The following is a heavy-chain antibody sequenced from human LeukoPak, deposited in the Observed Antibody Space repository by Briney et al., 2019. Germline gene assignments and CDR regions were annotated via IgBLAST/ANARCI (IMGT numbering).Heavy chain of an antibody. J-gene: IGHJ4*02. CDR1: GGSFSGYY. CDR3: ARDLYGSEQ. Sequence: PSETLSLTCAVYGGSFSGYYWSWIRQPPGKGLEWIGEINHSGSTNYNPSLKSRVTISVDTSKNQFSLKLSSVTAADTAVYYCARDLYGSEQWGQGTLVTVSS. V-gene: IGHV4-34*01. CDR2: INHSGST. D-gene: IGHD3-10*01.